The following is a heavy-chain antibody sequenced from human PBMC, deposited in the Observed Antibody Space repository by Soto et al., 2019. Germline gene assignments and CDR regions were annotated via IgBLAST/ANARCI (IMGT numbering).Heavy chain of an antibody. CDR2: TYYRSKWYN. CDR3: ARGELRGGRRHFDY. Sequence: QSPTLSLTCAISGDSVSSNSAAWNWIRQSPSRGLEWLGRTYYRSKWYNDYAVSVKSRITINPDTSKNQFSLQLNSVTPEDTAVYYCARGELRGGRRHFDYWGQGTLVTVSS. V-gene: IGHV6-1*01. CDR1: GDSVSSNSAA. J-gene: IGHJ4*02. D-gene: IGHD3-10*01.